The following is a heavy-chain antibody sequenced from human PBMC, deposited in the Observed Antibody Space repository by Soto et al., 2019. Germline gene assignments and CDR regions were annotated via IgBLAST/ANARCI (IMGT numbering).Heavy chain of an antibody. J-gene: IGHJ5*01. Sequence: SENLSLTCAVSGGSISSGFYSWSWIRQPPGQGLEWIGYIYNSGNTYYNPSLMSRVTISVDRSQNHFSLKLTSVTAADTAVYYFAIGSGGVWSCFDSWGQGTLVTVSS. CDR1: GGSISSGFYS. CDR3: AIGSGGVWSCFDS. CDR2: IYNSGNT. D-gene: IGHD2-8*02. V-gene: IGHV4-30-2*01.